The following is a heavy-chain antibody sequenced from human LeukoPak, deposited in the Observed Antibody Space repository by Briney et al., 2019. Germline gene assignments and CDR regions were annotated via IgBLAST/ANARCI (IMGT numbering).Heavy chain of an antibody. Sequence: ASVKVSCKASGYTFTSYGISWVRQAPGQGLEWMGWISAYNGNTNYAQKLQGRVTMTTDTSTSTAYIELRSLRSDDTAVYYCAREGYSYGYAFDYWGQGTLVTVSS. J-gene: IGHJ4*02. CDR2: ISAYNGNT. D-gene: IGHD5-18*01. V-gene: IGHV1-18*01. CDR1: GYTFTSYG. CDR3: AREGYSYGYAFDY.